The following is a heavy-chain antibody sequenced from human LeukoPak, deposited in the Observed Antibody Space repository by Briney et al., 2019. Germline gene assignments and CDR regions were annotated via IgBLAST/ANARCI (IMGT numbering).Heavy chain of an antibody. CDR3: ARDSSSWYGY. CDR2: IRNDGSYK. J-gene: IGHJ4*02. V-gene: IGHV3-30*02. Sequence: PGGSLRLSCAASGFTFSSYGMHWVRQAPGKGLEWVAFIRNDGSYKYSADSVKGRFTISRDNARNSLYLQMNSLRAEDTAVYYCARDSSSWYGYWGQGTLVTVSS. CDR1: GFTFSSYG. D-gene: IGHD6-13*01.